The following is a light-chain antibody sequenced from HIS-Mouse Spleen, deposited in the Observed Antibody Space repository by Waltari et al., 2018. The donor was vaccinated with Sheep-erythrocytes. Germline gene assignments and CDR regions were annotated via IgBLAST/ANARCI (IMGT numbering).Light chain of an antibody. Sequence: SALTQPPSASGSPGQSVTISCTGTSSDVGRYNLVSWYQQHPGKAPKLMIYEGSKRPSGVSNRFSGSKSGNTASLTISGLQAEDEADYYCCSYAGSSTPWVFGGGTKLTVL. CDR2: EGS. V-gene: IGLV2-23*01. CDR3: CSYAGSSTPWV. CDR1: SSDVGRYNL. J-gene: IGLJ3*02.